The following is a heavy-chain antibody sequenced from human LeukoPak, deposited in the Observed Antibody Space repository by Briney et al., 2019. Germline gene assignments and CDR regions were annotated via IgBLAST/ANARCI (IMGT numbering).Heavy chain of an antibody. CDR3: ARQRRSSGWPNDY. D-gene: IGHD6-19*01. Sequence: GESLKISCKGSGYSFTSYWIAWVRQMPGKGLEWMGIIYPDDSDTRCSPSFQGQVTITADKSISTAYLQWSSLKASDNAMYYCARQRRSSGWPNDYWGQGTLVTVSS. CDR2: IYPDDSDT. CDR1: GYSFTSYW. V-gene: IGHV5-51*01. J-gene: IGHJ4*02.